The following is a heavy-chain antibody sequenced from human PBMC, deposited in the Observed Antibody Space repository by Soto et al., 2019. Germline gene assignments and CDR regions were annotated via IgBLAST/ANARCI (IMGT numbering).Heavy chain of an antibody. CDR2: IRSRAYGGTP. Sequence: GGSLRLSCTGSGFTVGDYAMGWFRQAPGKGLEWVGFIRSRAYGGTPEYATSVRGRFTISRDDSKGTAYLQMNSLKTEDTAIYYCTRNSDNDHFDFWGQGTQVTVSS. CDR1: GFTVGDYA. CDR3: TRNSDNDHFDF. D-gene: IGHD5-12*01. J-gene: IGHJ4*02. V-gene: IGHV3-49*03.